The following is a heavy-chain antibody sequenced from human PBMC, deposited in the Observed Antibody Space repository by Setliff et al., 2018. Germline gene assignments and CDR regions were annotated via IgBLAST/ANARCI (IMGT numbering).Heavy chain of an antibody. Sequence: TLSLTCTVSGGSISDVSSHWGWFRHSPGRGLEWLGGISYLGGTFDSPSLKSRVTVSRDTSRNQFSLRVRSVTAADTGVYFCARSRTIAVKGGVFAVWGRGTLVTVSS. CDR3: ARSRTIAVKGGVFAV. CDR2: ISYLGGT. D-gene: IGHD6-19*01. V-gene: IGHV4-39*01. J-gene: IGHJ2*01. CDR1: GGSISDVSSH.